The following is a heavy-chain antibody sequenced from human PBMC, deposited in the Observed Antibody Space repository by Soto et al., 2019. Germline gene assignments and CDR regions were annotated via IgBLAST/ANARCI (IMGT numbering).Heavy chain of an antibody. CDR1: GFTFSSYS. CDR2: ISYDGSNK. CDR3: VRVDWNDAGY. J-gene: IGHJ4*02. D-gene: IGHD1-1*01. V-gene: IGHV3-30-3*01. Sequence: PXESLSLSCAASGFTFSSYSKHWVRQAPGKGLEWVAVISYDGSNKYYADSVKGRFTISRDNSKNHFSLQLDSVTTEDTDVYYCVRVDWNDAGYWGQGTLVTVSS.